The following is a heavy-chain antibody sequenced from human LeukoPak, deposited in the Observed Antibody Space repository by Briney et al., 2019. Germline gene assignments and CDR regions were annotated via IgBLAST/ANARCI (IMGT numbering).Heavy chain of an antibody. CDR1: GGTFSSYA. V-gene: IGHV1-69*04. CDR3: ARELGDYASDAFDI. D-gene: IGHD4-17*01. Sequence: SVKVSFKASGGTFSSYAISWVRQAPGQGLEWMGRIIPILGIANYAQKFQGRVTITADKSTSTAYMELSSLRSEDTAVYYCARELGDYASDAFDIWGQGTMVTVSS. CDR2: IIPILGIA. J-gene: IGHJ3*02.